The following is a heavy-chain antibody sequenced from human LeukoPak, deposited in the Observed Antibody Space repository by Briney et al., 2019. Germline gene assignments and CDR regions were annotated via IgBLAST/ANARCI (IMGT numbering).Heavy chain of an antibody. J-gene: IGHJ4*02. CDR2: INPSGGST. D-gene: IGHD2-2*01. CDR3: ARALTENIVVVPAAMSNFDY. CDR1: GYTFTSYY. Sequence: GASVKVSCKASGYTFTSYYMHWVRQAPGQGLEWMGIINPSGGSTSYAQKFQGRVTMTRDTSTGTVYMELSSLRSEDTAAYYCARALTENIVVVPAAMSNFDYWGQGTLVTVSS. V-gene: IGHV1-46*01.